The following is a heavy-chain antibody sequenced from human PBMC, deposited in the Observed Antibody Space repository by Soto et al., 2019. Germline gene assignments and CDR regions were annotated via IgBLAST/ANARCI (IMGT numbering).Heavy chain of an antibody. CDR3: AREGMDDAVVPS. V-gene: IGHV1-69*08. J-gene: IGHJ5*02. Sequence: QVQLVQSGAEVKKPGSSVKVSCKASGGTFSSYTISWVRQAPGQGLEWMGRIIPILGIANYAQKFQGRVTITADKSTSTAYMELSSLRSEDTAAYYCAREGMDDAVVPSWGQGTLVTLSS. CDR2: IIPILGIA. D-gene: IGHD2-2*03. CDR1: GGTFSSYT.